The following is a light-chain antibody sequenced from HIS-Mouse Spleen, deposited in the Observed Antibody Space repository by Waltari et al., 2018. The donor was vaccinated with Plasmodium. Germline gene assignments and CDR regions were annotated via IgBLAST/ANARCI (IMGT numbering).Light chain of an antibody. Sequence: EIVMPQSPATLPVSPGERATLSCRASPSVSSNLAWYQQKPGQAPRLLIYGASTRATGIPARFSGSGSGTEFTLTISSLQSEDFAVYYCQQYNNWPVWTFGQGTKVEIK. CDR2: GAS. V-gene: IGKV3-15*01. J-gene: IGKJ1*01. CDR1: PSVSSN. CDR3: QQYNNWPVWT.